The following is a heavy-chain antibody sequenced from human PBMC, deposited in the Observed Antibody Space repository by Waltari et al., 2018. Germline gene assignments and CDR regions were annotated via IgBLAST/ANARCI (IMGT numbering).Heavy chain of an antibody. CDR2: LKQSGLT. J-gene: IGHJ4*02. Sequence: QVQLHQGGAGLLKPSETLSLTCVVYGGSFSDYYWSWIRQPPGKGLEWLGELKQSGLTNYNRSVKSRATMSLEPSKNQFSLKRRSLTAADTAVYYCAGGTASAWELGHSWGQGTLVTVSS. V-gene: IGHV4-34*01. CDR1: GGSFSDYY. CDR3: AGGTASAWELGHS. D-gene: IGHD1-26*01.